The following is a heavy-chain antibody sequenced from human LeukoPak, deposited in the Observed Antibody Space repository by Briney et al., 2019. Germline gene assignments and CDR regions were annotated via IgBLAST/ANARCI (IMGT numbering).Heavy chain of an antibody. CDR2: IKSNADGGTP. D-gene: IGHD2/OR15-2a*01. CDR1: GFSFMNAW. Sequence: PGGSLRLSCAASGFSFMNAWMIWVRQAPGKGLEWVGRIKSNADGGTPDYAAPARGRFTISRDDSKNTLYLQMNSLKTEDTAVYYCTTFYHEYSPYWGRGTLVTVSS. CDR3: TTFYHEYSPY. J-gene: IGHJ4*02. V-gene: IGHV3-15*01.